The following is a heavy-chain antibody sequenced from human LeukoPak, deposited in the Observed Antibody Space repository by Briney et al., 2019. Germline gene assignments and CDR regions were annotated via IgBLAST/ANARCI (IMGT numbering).Heavy chain of an antibody. CDR3: ARVKTMIIVVSLFDY. V-gene: IGHV1-2*02. Sequence: ASVKVSCKASGYTFTGYYMHWVRQALGQRLEWMGWINPNSGGTNYAQQFQGRLTMTRDTSISTAYMELSRLRSDDTAVYYCARVKTMIIVVSLFDYWGQGTLVTVSS. CDR2: INPNSGGT. J-gene: IGHJ4*02. CDR1: GYTFTGYY. D-gene: IGHD3-22*01.